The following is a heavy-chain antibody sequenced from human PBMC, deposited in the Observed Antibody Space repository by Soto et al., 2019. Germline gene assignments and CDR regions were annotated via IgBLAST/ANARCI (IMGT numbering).Heavy chain of an antibody. Sequence: EVQLVESGGGLVQPGGSLRLSCAASGFTFSSYWMSWVRQAPGKGLEWVANIKHAGSEKYYVDSVKGRFTISRDNAKNSLYLQMNSLRAEDTAVYYWARSPPLISYGLGAFDIWGQGTMVTVSS. CDR1: GFTFSSYW. J-gene: IGHJ3*02. CDR3: ARSPPLISYGLGAFDI. CDR2: IKHAGSEK. V-gene: IGHV3-7*03. D-gene: IGHD5-18*01.